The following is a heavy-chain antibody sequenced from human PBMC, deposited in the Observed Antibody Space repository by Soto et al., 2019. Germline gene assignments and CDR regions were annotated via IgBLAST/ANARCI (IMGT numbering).Heavy chain of an antibody. CDR3: ARVAGVGPTTGY. D-gene: IGHD1-26*01. V-gene: IGHV3-72*01. CDR2: TRNKANSYTT. Sequence: EVQLVESGGGLVQTGGSLRLSCAASGFTFSDHYMDWVRQAPGKGLEWVGRTRNKANSYTTEYAASVEGRFTISRDDSKNSLYLQINSLKTEDTAVYYCARVAGVGPTTGYWGQGTLVTVSS. CDR1: GFTFSDHY. J-gene: IGHJ4*02.